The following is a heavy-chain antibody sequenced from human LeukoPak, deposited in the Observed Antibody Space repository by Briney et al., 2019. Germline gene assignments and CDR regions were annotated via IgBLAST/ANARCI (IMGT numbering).Heavy chain of an antibody. CDR1: GYTFTSYD. CDR3: ARHVGYYYYMDV. Sequence: ASVKVSCKASGYTFTSYDINWVRQATGQGLEWMGWMNPNSGNTGYAQKFQGRVTMTRNTPISTAYMELSSLRSEDTAVYYCARHVGYYYYMDVWGKGTTVTVSS. V-gene: IGHV1-8*01. CDR2: MNPNSGNT. J-gene: IGHJ6*03.